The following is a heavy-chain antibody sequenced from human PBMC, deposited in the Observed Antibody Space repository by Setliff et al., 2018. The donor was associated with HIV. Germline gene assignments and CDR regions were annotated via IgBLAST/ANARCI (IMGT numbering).Heavy chain of an antibody. J-gene: IGHJ6*03. V-gene: IGHV4-59*11. Sequence: SETLSFTCSLSGDFINNHYWSWIRQPPGKGLEWIGHIYYSGDTNYSPSLKSRVTISMDTSKNQFSLKLTSVTAADTAVYYCARGNDNGQRGGNYYFMDVWDKGTTVTVSS. CDR1: GDFINNHY. D-gene: IGHD4-17*01. CDR2: IYYSGDT. CDR3: ARGNDNGQRGGNYYFMDV.